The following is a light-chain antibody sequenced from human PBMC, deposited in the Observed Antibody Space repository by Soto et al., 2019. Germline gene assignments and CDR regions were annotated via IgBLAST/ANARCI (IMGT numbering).Light chain of an antibody. Sequence: DLQMTQSPSTLSGSVGDSVTITVRASQTISSWLAWYQQKPGKAPKLLIYKASTLKSGVPSRFSGSGSGTEFTLTISSLQPDDFATYHCQHYGGVWTFGQGTKVDIK. CDR3: QHYGGVWT. J-gene: IGKJ1*01. CDR1: QTISSW. V-gene: IGKV1-5*03. CDR2: KAS.